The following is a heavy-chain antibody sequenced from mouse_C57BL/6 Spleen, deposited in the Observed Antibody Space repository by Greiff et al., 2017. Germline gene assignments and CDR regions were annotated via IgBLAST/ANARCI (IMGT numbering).Heavy chain of an antibody. Sequence: QVQLQQPGAELVMPGASVKLSCKASGYTFTSYWMHWVKQRPGQGLEWIGEFVPSGSYTNYIQKSKGKSTLTVDKSSSTAYMQLSSLTSEDSAVYYCARRGFTTVVATWNWYFDVGGTGTTVTVSS. J-gene: IGHJ1*03. CDR2: FVPSGSYT. V-gene: IGHV1-69*01. CDR1: GYTFTSYW. D-gene: IGHD1-1*01. CDR3: ARRGFTTVVATWNWYFDV.